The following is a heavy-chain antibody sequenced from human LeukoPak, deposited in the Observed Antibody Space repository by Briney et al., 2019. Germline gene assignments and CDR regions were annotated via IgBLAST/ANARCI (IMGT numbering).Heavy chain of an antibody. CDR3: ASTIVVVPAAIAPTAETDAFDV. D-gene: IGHD2-2*01. CDR2: IIPIFGTA. CDR1: GGTFSSYA. V-gene: IGHV1-69*13. Sequence: SVKVSCKASGGTFSSYAISWVRQAPGQGLEWMGGIIPIFGTANYAQKFQGRVTITADEYTSTAYMELSRLRSEDTAVNDCASTIVVVPAAIAPTAETDAFDVWGKGTMVTVSS. J-gene: IGHJ3*01.